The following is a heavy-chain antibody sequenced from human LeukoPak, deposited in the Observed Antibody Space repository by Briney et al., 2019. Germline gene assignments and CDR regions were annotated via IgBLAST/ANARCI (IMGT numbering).Heavy chain of an antibody. Sequence: PSQTLSLTCTVSGGSISSGSYFWTWIRQPAGKGLEWIGRIYTSGITNYNSSLKSRVTISVDTSKNQFSLKLSSVTAADTAVYYCVRSPTKRVTEDYWGQGTLVTVSS. V-gene: IGHV4-61*02. D-gene: IGHD2-8*01. J-gene: IGHJ4*02. CDR1: GGSISSGSYF. CDR3: VRSPTKRVTEDY. CDR2: IYTSGIT.